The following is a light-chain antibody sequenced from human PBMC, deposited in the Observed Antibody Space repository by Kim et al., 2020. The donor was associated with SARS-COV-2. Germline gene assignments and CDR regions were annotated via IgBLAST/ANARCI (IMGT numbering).Light chain of an antibody. CDR3: QQSYSTPFT. V-gene: IGKV1-39*01. Sequence: ASVGDRVTITCRTSQSISNHLDWYQQEPGKVPKLLIYAASALQGGVPSRFSGSGSGTDFTLTISSLQPEDFATYHCQQSYSTPFTFGPGTKVDIK. J-gene: IGKJ3*01. CDR1: QSISNH. CDR2: AAS.